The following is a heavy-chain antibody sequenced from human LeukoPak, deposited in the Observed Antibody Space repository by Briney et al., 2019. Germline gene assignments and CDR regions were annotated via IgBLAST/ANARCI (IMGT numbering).Heavy chain of an antibody. V-gene: IGHV3-74*01. CDR3: ARDRGPRTGFMVREAYDY. J-gene: IGHJ4*02. Sequence: GGSLRLSCSASGLTLSGYWMHWVRQIPGKGLVWVSRINTDGSITNYADSVKGRFSISRDNAKNTLYLQMSSLRAEDTAVYYCARDRGPRTGFMVREAYDYWGQGTLVTVSS. CDR2: INTDGSIT. D-gene: IGHD3-10*01. CDR1: GLTLSGYW.